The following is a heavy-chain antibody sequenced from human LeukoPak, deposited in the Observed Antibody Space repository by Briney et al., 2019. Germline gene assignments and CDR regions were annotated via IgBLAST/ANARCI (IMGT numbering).Heavy chain of an antibody. Sequence: PGGSLRLSCAASGFTFSSYSMNWVRQAPGKGLEWVSSISSSSSYIYSADSVKGRFTISRDNAKNSLYLQMNSLRAEDTAVYYCATHYDILTGYYRNDYWGQGTLVTVSS. CDR1: GFTFSSYS. J-gene: IGHJ4*02. D-gene: IGHD3-9*01. CDR3: ATHYDILTGYYRNDY. V-gene: IGHV3-21*01. CDR2: ISSSSSYI.